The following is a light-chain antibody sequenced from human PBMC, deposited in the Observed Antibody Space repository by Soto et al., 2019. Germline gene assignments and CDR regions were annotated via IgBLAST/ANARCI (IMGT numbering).Light chain of an antibody. J-gene: IGLJ1*01. CDR1: SSDVGGYNY. CDR2: EVS. CDR3: NSFTSSSTFV. V-gene: IGLV2-14*01. Sequence: QSVLTQPASVSGSPGQSITISCTGTSSDVGGYNYVSWYQQHPGKAPKLMIYEVSNRPSGVSNRFSGSKSGNTASLTISGLQAADEADYYCNSFTSSSTFVFGSGTKVTVL.